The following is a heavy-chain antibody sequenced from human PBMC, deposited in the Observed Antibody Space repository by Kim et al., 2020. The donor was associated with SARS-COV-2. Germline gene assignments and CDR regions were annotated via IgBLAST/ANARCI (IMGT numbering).Heavy chain of an antibody. CDR1: GYSITSGYY. Sequence: SETLSLTCTVPGYSITSGYYWGWIRQPPGKGLEWIGSIYHGGNTYYNASLMSRVTISVDTSKNQFSLKLNSVTAADTAVYYCARDPYLMVRGDQYWGQGTLVTVSS. D-gene: IGHD3-10*01. J-gene: IGHJ4*02. CDR2: IYHGGNT. V-gene: IGHV4-38-2*02. CDR3: ARDPYLMVRGDQY.